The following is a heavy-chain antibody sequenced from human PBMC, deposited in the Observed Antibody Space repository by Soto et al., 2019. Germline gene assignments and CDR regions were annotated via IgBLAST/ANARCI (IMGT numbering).Heavy chain of an antibody. Sequence: PGESLKISCKGSGYRFSSYWIGWVRQMPGKGLEWLGIIYPGDSDTRYSPSFQGQVTISADKSISTAYLQWSSLKASDTSTYYCARHWGLYSRMDVWGQGTTVTVSS. D-gene: IGHD3-16*01. CDR1: GYRFSSYW. CDR3: ARHWGLYSRMDV. J-gene: IGHJ6*02. V-gene: IGHV5-51*01. CDR2: IYPGDSDT.